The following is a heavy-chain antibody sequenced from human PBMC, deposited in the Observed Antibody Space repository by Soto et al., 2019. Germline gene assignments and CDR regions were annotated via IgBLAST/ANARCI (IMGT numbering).Heavy chain of an antibody. CDR1: GDRFTSYY. Sequence: ASVKGSCKACGDRFTSYYMHWVRQAPGQGLEWMGIINPNSGITNYAQNFQGRVTMTRDTSTSTVYMELSSLKSEDTAVYYCARSRGAAAGINWFDPWG. D-gene: IGHD6-13*01. V-gene: IGHV1-46*03. CDR2: INPNSGIT. CDR3: ARSRGAAAGINWFDP. J-gene: IGHJ5*02.